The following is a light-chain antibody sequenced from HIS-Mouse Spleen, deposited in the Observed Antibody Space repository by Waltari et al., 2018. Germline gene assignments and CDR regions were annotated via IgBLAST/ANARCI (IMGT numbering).Light chain of an antibody. CDR2: WAS. CDR1: QSVLYSSNNKNY. CDR3: QQYYSTPQLT. J-gene: IGKJ4*01. Sequence: DIVMTQCPDSLAAPLGEWATINCQSSQSVLYSSNNKNYLAWYQQKPGQPPKLLIYWASTRESGVPDRFSGSGSGTDFTLTISSLQAEDVAVYYCQQYYSTPQLTFGGGTKVEIK. V-gene: IGKV4-1*01.